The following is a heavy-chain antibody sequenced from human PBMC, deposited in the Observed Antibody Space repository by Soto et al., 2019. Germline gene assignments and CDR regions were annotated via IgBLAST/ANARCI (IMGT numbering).Heavy chain of an antibody. Sequence: PLEPLFLTCTFSGGSVSSGSYSWDWIRQPPGKGLEWIGYIFYSGSTYYNPSLKSRVTISVDTSKNQFSLKLSSVTAADTAVYYCARFSIAARPDYWGQGTLVTVSS. D-gene: IGHD6-6*01. J-gene: IGHJ4*02. V-gene: IGHV4-61*01. CDR3: ARFSIAARPDY. CDR1: GGSVSSGSYS. CDR2: IFYSGST.